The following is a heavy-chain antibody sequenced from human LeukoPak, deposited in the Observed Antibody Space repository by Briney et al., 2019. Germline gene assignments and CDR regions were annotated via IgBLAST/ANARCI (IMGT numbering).Heavy chain of an antibody. CDR3: ARDPAQYYYGSGSVDY. D-gene: IGHD3-10*01. J-gene: IGHJ4*02. Sequence: PGGSLRLSCAASGFTFSSYSMNWVRQAPGKGLEWVSSISSGSSYIYYADSVKGRFTISRDNAKNSLYLQMNSLRAEDTAVYYCARDPAQYYYGSGSVDYWGQGTLVTVSS. V-gene: IGHV3-21*01. CDR1: GFTFSSYS. CDR2: ISSGSSYI.